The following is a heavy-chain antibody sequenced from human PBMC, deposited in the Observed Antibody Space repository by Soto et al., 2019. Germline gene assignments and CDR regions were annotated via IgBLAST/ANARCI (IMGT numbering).Heavy chain of an antibody. CDR2: ISYDGSNK. Sequence: LRLSCAASGFTFSSYAMHWVRQAPGKGLEWVAVISYDGSNKYYADSVKGRFTISRDNSKNTLYLQMNSLRAEDTAVYYCARDYYVHYYYYGMDVWGQGTTVTSP. J-gene: IGHJ6*02. V-gene: IGHV3-30-3*01. D-gene: IGHD1-26*01. CDR3: ARDYYVHYYYYGMDV. CDR1: GFTFSSYA.